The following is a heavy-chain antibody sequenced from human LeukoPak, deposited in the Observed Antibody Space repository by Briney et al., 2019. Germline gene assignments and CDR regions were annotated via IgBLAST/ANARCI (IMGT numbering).Heavy chain of an antibody. CDR2: IYYSGST. V-gene: IGHV4-39*01. Sequence: SETLSLTCTVSGGSISSSSYYWGWIRQPPGRGLEWIGSIYYSGSTYYNPSLKSRVTISVDTSKNQFSLKLSSVTAADTAVYYCARLYYDFWSGDYHDNWFDPWGQGTLVTVSS. D-gene: IGHD3-3*01. CDR3: ARLYYDFWSGDYHDNWFDP. CDR1: GGSISSSSYY. J-gene: IGHJ5*02.